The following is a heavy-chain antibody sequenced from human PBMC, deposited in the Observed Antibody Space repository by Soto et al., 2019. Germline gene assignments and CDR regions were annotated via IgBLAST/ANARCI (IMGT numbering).Heavy chain of an antibody. D-gene: IGHD1-1*01. CDR3: VRETGFTTTSDAFNI. CDR1: GFTFSGSD. V-gene: IGHV3-13*01. Sequence: EVQLVESGGGLVQPGGSLRLSCAASGFTFSGSDMNWVRHTRGKGLEWVSGIGTGGDTYYADSVRGRFTISTEDAKGSLYLQMNSLRVEDTAVDYCVRETGFTTTSDAFNIWGQGTMVTVSS. CDR2: IGTGGDT. J-gene: IGHJ3*02.